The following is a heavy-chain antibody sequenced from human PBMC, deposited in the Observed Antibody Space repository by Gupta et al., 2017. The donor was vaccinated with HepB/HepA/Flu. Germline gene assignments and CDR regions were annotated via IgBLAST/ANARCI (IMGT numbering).Heavy chain of an antibody. D-gene: IGHD3-3*01. CDR1: GFTFSYYT. CDR3: ARGGVDAFDQ. CDR2: LYNDGSST. V-gene: IGHV3-74*01. J-gene: IGHJ4*02. Sequence: EVQLVESGGGLVQPGGSLRLSCVASGFTFSYYTMYWVRQAPGKGLVWVSRLYNDGSSTNYADFVKGRFTVYRDNAKNTLYLQMSSLRVEDTGVYYCARGGVDAFDQWGQGTLVTVSS.